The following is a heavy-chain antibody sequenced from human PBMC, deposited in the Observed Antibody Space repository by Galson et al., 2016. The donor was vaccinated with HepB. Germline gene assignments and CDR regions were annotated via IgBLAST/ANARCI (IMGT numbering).Heavy chain of an antibody. Sequence: SLRLSCAASGFTFNTYTMHWVRQAPGKGPEWVSSVDSTNSYIYYSDSVKGRFAISRDNAKSSVSLQMNRLRAEDTALYYCARAEPYYYGSRHFDSWGQGTLVTVSS. CDR3: ARAEPYYYGSRHFDS. J-gene: IGHJ4*02. CDR2: VDSTNSYI. D-gene: IGHD3-10*01. V-gene: IGHV3-21*01. CDR1: GFTFNTYT.